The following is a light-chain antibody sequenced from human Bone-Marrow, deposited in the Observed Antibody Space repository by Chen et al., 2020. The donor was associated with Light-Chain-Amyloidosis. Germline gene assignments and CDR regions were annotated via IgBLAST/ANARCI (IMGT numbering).Light chain of an antibody. CDR1: SGSIATNY. Sequence: NFMLTQPHSVSESPGKTVIISCTRSSGSIATNYVQWYQQRPGRSPTTVIYEDDQRPSGVPDRFSGSIDRSSTSASLTISGLETEDEADYYCQSYQGSSQGVFGGGTKLTVL. J-gene: IGLJ3*02. CDR2: EDD. V-gene: IGLV6-57*01. CDR3: QSYQGSSQGV.